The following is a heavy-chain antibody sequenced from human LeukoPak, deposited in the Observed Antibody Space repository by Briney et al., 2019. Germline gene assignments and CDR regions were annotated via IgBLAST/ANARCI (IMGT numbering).Heavy chain of an antibody. CDR3: AREAVAAAGRIDY. D-gene: IGHD6-13*01. CDR1: GGSISSGGYY. V-gene: IGHV4-31*03. Sequence: SVTLSLTCTVSGGSISSGGYYWSWIRQHPGKGLEWIGYIYYSGSTYYNPSLKSRVTISVDTSKNQFSLKLSSVTAADTAVYYCAREAVAAAGRIDYWGQGTLVTVSS. CDR2: IYYSGST. J-gene: IGHJ4*02.